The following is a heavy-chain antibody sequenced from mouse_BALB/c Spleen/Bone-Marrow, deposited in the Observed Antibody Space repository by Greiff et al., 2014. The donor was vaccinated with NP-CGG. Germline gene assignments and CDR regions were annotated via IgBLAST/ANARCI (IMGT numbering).Heavy chain of an antibody. J-gene: IGHJ4*01. V-gene: IGHV5-12-2*01. CDR1: GFTFSSYT. CDR2: ISNGGGST. Sequence: EVQLVESGGGLVQPGGSLKLSCAASGFTFSSYTMFWVRQTPEKRLEWVAYISNGGGSTYYPDTVKGRFTISRDNAKNTLYLQMSSLKAEDTAKYYCARGLRGYAMDYWGQGTSVTVSS. CDR3: ARGLRGYAMDY. D-gene: IGHD2-4*01.